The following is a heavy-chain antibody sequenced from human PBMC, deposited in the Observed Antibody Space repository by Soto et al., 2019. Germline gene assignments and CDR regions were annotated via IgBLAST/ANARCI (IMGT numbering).Heavy chain of an antibody. Sequence: PSETLSLTCAVSSGSFSGYYWSWIRQPPGKGLEWIGEINHSGSTNYNPSLKSRVTISVDTSKNQFSLKLSSVTAADTAVYYCARGGPKDIVVVPAALQPPYNWFDPWGQGTLVTVSS. D-gene: IGHD2-2*01. CDR2: INHSGST. J-gene: IGHJ5*02. CDR3: ARGGPKDIVVVPAALQPPYNWFDP. CDR1: SGSFSGYY. V-gene: IGHV4-34*01.